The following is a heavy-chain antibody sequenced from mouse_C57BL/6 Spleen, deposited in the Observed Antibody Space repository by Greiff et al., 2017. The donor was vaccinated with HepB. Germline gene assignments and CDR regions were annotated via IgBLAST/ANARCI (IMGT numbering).Heavy chain of an antibody. CDR3: ASRGRSGAMDY. J-gene: IGHJ4*01. Sequence: QVQLQQPGAELVMPGASVKLSCKASGYTFTSYWMHWVNQRPGQGLEWIGEIDPSDSYTNYNQKFKGKSTLTVDKSSSTAYMQLSSLTSEDSAVYYCASRGRSGAMDYWGQGTSVTVSS. V-gene: IGHV1-69*01. D-gene: IGHD3-1*01. CDR1: GYTFTSYW. CDR2: IDPSDSYT.